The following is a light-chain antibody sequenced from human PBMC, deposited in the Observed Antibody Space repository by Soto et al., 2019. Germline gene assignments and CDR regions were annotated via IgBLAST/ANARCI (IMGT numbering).Light chain of an antibody. J-gene: IGKJ1*01. Sequence: DIQMTQSPSSLSASVGDRGTITCQASQTISTHLNWYQQKPGKAPKLLIYAASSLQSGVPSRFSGSGSGTEFTLTISSLQPDDFATYYCQQYNSYRTFGQGTKVDIK. CDR2: AAS. CDR3: QQYNSYRT. V-gene: IGKV1-17*01. CDR1: QTISTH.